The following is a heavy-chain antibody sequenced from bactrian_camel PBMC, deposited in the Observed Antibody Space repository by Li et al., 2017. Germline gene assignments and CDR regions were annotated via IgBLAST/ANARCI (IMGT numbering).Heavy chain of an antibody. CDR2: IDYSGTLT. CDR1: GFPFKDYP. J-gene: IGHJ4*01. Sequence: VQLVESGGGTVQPGGSLRLSCLASGFPFKDYPMSWVRQVPGKGLEWIAQIDYSGTLTRYNDPLKGRFTISRDNAKNTLYLDCRNLKTEDTGMYYCTKDLSYYTRTWARSPRGQGTQVTVS. CDR3: TKDLSYYTRTWARSP. V-gene: IGHV3S42*01. D-gene: IGHD2*01.